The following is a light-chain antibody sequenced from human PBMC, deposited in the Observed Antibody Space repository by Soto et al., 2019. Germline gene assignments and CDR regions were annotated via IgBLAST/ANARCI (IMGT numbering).Light chain of an antibody. CDR1: QSVSAN. CDR3: QQYTSWPPIT. Sequence: EIVMTQSAPTLSVSPGERATLSCRASQSVSANIAWYQQKPGQAPRLLIYGASTRATGIPARFSGSGSGTEFTLSISSLQSEDFAVYYCQQYTSWPPITFGQGTRLEIK. J-gene: IGKJ5*01. CDR2: GAS. V-gene: IGKV3-15*01.